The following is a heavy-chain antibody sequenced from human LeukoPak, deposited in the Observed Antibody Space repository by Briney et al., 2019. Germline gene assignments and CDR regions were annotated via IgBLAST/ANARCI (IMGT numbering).Heavy chain of an antibody. CDR2: IIPIFGTA. CDR1: GGTFNSYA. J-gene: IGHJ4*02. Sequence: SVKVSCTASGGTFNSYAISWVRQAPGQGLEWMGGIIPIFGTANYAQKFQGRVTITADESTSTAYMELSSLRSEDTAVYYCALYCGGDCYPTTKQYYFDYWGQGTLVTVSS. V-gene: IGHV1-69*13. D-gene: IGHD2-21*02. CDR3: ALYCGGDCYPTTKQYYFDY.